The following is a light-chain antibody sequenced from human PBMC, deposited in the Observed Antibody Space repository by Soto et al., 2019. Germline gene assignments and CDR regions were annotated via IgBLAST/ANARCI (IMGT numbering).Light chain of an antibody. CDR3: QQYYKWPLT. Sequence: EIVMTQSPSTLAVSPVERSTLSFLASPSVINTLAWYQQKPGQAPRLLIYDASTRATGIPARLSGSGSGTEFTLTISSLESQDFAVYYCQQYYKWPLTFGGGTKV. CDR2: DAS. V-gene: IGKV3-15*01. CDR1: PSVINT. J-gene: IGKJ4*01.